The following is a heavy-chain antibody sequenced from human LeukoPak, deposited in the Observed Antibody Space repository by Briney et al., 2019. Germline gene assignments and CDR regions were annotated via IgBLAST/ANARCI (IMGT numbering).Heavy chain of an antibody. Sequence: GESLKISCKGSGYSFTSYWITWVRQMPGKGLEWMGRIDPSDSYTNYSPSFQGHVTISADKSINTAYLQWNSLKASDTAMYYCASGSGIYSPDYWGQGTLVTVSS. CDR3: ASGSGIYSPDY. V-gene: IGHV5-10-1*01. CDR1: GYSFTSYW. D-gene: IGHD3-10*01. CDR2: IDPSDSYT. J-gene: IGHJ4*02.